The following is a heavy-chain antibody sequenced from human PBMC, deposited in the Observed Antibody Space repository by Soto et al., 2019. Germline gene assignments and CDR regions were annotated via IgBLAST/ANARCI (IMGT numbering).Heavy chain of an antibody. J-gene: IGHJ3*02. Sequence: GGSLRLSCAASGFTFSSYAMSWVRQAPGKGLEWVSSISSGSTYISYADSVKGRFIISRGNAKNSLYLQMISLGVEDTAVYYCARDRTNGLYSNDAFDIWGQGTMVTVSS. D-gene: IGHD4-4*01. CDR1: GFTFSSYA. V-gene: IGHV3-21*06. CDR2: ISSGSTYI. CDR3: ARDRTNGLYSNDAFDI.